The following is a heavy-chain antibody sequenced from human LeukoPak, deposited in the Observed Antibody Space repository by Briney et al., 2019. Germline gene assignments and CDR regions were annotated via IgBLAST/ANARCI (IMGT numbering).Heavy chain of an antibody. Sequence: ASVKVSCKASGYTFTSYAMHWVRQAPGQRLEWMGWINAGNGNTKYSQKFQGRVTITRDTSASTAYMELSSLRSEGTAVYYCAHERRSYYYYGMDVWGQGTTVTVSS. CDR3: AHERRSYYYYGMDV. V-gene: IGHV1-3*01. CDR1: GYTFTSYA. CDR2: INAGNGNT. D-gene: IGHD3-10*01. J-gene: IGHJ6*02.